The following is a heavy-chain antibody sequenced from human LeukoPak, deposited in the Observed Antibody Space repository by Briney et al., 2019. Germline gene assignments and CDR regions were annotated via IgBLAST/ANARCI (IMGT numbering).Heavy chain of an antibody. J-gene: IGHJ5*02. Sequence: SETLSLTCTVSGGSIGSDDYYWSWIRQPPGKGLEWIGCIYYSGSTYYNPSLKSRVTISVDTSKNQFSLKLNSVTAADTAAYYCARGVERIFGVVNWFDPWGQGTPVTVSS. CDR2: IYYSGST. CDR1: GGSIGSDDYY. V-gene: IGHV4-30-4*01. D-gene: IGHD3-3*01. CDR3: ARGVERIFGVVNWFDP.